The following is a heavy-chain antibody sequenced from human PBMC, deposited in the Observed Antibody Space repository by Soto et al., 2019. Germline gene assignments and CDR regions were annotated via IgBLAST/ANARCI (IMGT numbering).Heavy chain of an antibody. CDR3: VRDLLGSGGHFDY. CDR2: IWYDGSNT. Sequence: RVSLSLSCEATVFIFSSFGMHWVRQAPGKGLEWVAHIWYDGSNTYYADSVKGRFTVSRDNPRNTVYLQMNSLTAEDTAVYHCVRDLLGSGGHFDYWGQGTPVTVSS. V-gene: IGHV3-33*01. CDR1: VFIFSSFG. D-gene: IGHD7-27*01. J-gene: IGHJ4*02.